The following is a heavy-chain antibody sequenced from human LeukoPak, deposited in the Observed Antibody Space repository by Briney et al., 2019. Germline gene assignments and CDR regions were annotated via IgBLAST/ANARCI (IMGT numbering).Heavy chain of an antibody. CDR1: GYSISSGFY. CDR3: ARSGLNGPDDY. J-gene: IGHJ4*02. Sequence: SETLSLTCTVSGYSISSGFYWGWIRQPPGKGLGWIGSIYHSGSTYYNPSLKSRVTISVDTSKNQFSLKLSSVTAADTAVYYCARSGLNGPDDYWGQGTLVTVSS. V-gene: IGHV4-38-2*02. D-gene: IGHD2-8*01. CDR2: IYHSGST.